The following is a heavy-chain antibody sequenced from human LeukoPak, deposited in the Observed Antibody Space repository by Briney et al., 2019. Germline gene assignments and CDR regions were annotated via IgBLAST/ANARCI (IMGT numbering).Heavy chain of an antibody. J-gene: IGHJ2*01. CDR3: VKDDYGVPGWYFDL. V-gene: IGHV3-23*01. CDR1: GFTISSNY. Sequence: GGSLRLSCAASGFTISSNYLSWVRQAPGKGLEWVSASSSRGDITYYADSVKGRFTITRDNSKNTLYLQMNSLRVGDTAIYYCVKDDYGVPGWYFDLWGRGTLVTVSS. CDR2: SSSRGDIT. D-gene: IGHD4/OR15-4a*01.